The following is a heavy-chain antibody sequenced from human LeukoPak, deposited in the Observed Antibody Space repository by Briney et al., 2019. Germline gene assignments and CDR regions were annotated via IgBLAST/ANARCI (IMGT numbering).Heavy chain of an antibody. CDR3: ARVPPPPDYDSSGYYGPLYYYGMDV. Sequence: ASVKVSCKASGYTFTGYYMHWVRQAPGQGLEWMGCINPNSGGTNYAQKFQGRVTMTRDTSIRTAYMELSRLRSDDTAVYYCARVPPPPDYDSSGYYGPLYYYGMDVRGQGTTVTVSS. D-gene: IGHD3-22*01. J-gene: IGHJ6*02. V-gene: IGHV1-2*02. CDR2: INPNSGGT. CDR1: GYTFTGYY.